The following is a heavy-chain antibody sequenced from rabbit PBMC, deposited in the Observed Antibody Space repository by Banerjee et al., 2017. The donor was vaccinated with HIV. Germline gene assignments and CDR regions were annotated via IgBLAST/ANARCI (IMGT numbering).Heavy chain of an antibody. CDR3: ARVWAL. CDR1: GFSFSNKYV. D-gene: IGHD5-1*01. CDR2: IDTGSGST. Sequence: QEQLEESGGGLVKPEGSLTLSCTASGFSFSNKYVMCWVRQAPGEGLEWIGCIDTGSGSTVYATWVNGRFTISKTSSTTVTLQMTTVTAADTATYFCARVWALWGPGTLVTVS. J-gene: IGHJ4*01. V-gene: IGHV1S45*01.